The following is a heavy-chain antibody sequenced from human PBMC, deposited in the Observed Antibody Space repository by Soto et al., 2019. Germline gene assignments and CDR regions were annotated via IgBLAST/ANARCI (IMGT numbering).Heavy chain of an antibody. J-gene: IGHJ4*02. CDR1: GFTFSSYA. CDR3: ARSYYYDSSAPLRY. Sequence: GGSLRLSCAASGFTFSSYAMHWVRQAPGKGLEWVAVISYDGSNKYYADSVKGRFTISRDNSKNTLYLQMNSLRAEDTAVYYCARSYYYDSSAPLRYWGQGTLVTVSS. D-gene: IGHD3-22*01. CDR2: ISYDGSNK. V-gene: IGHV3-30-3*01.